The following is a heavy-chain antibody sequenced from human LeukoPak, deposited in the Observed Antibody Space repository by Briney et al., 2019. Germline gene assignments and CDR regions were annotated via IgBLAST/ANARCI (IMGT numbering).Heavy chain of an antibody. CDR1: GGTFSSYD. Sequence: ASVKVSCKASGGTFSSYDISWVRQAPGQGLEWMGGIIPIIGTANYAQKFQGRVTITADKSTSTAYMELSSLRSEDTAVYYCAREFGYCSGSSCHWRNNWFDPWGQGTLVTVSS. D-gene: IGHD2-15*01. CDR2: IIPIIGTA. J-gene: IGHJ5*02. V-gene: IGHV1-69*06. CDR3: AREFGYCSGSSCHWRNNWFDP.